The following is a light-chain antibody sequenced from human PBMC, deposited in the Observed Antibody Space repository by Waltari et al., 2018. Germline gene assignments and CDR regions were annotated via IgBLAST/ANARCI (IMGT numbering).Light chain of an antibody. CDR1: QGITSY. CDR3: QQGNSYPT. CDR2: SVN. Sequence: DIQMSQSPSSLSASVGDRVTITCRASQGITSYLNWYQQRPGKAPKLLVYSVNTLASCVPSRFSGSGSGTEFTLTISSLQPEDFASYYCQQGNSYPTFGQGTKVEIK. V-gene: IGKV1-9*01. J-gene: IGKJ2*01.